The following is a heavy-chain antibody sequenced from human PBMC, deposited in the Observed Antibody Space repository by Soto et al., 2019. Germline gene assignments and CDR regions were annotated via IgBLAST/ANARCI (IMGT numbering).Heavy chain of an antibody. D-gene: IGHD4-17*01. CDR3: ARDLDYGAPAY. V-gene: IGHV3-21*01. Sequence: GGSLRLSCAASGFTFSSYSMNWVHQAPGKGLEWVSSISSSSSYIYYADSVKGRFTISRDNAKNSLYLQMSSLRAEDTAVYYCARDLDYGAPAYWGQGTLVTVSS. CDR2: ISSSSSYI. CDR1: GFTFSSYS. J-gene: IGHJ4*02.